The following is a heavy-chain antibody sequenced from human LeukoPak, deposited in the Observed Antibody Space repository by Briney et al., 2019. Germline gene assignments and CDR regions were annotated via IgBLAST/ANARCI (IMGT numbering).Heavy chain of an antibody. CDR2: ISYDGSNK. CDR3: AKDRLWLQLFPGIDAFDI. J-gene: IGHJ3*02. CDR1: GFTFSSYG. V-gene: IGHV3-30*18. D-gene: IGHD5-24*01. Sequence: PGGSLRLSCAASGFTFSSYGMHWVRQAPGKGLEWVAVISYDGSNKYYADSVKGRFTISRDNSKNTLYLQMNSLRAEDTTVYYCAKDRLWLQLFPGIDAFDIWGQGTMVTVSS.